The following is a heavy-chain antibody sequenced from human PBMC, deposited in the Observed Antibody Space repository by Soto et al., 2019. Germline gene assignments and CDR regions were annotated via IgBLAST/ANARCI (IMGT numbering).Heavy chain of an antibody. Sequence: TLSLTSAVPGASIYITNWWRWFRQTPVKGLEWIGEIYHSGSTNYNPSLKSRVTISVDKSKNQFSLKLSSVTAADTAVYYCARSGVHYGSGSYYGYYYGMDVWGQGTTVS. CDR3: ARSGVHYGSGSYYGYYYGMDV. J-gene: IGHJ6*02. CDR2: IYHSGST. CDR1: GASIYITNW. V-gene: IGHV4-4*02. D-gene: IGHD3-10*01.